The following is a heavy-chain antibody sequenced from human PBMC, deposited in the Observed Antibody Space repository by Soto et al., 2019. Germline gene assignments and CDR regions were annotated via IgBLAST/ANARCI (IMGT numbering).Heavy chain of an antibody. Sequence: ESLKISCTGSGYNVSTYCIGWVRHMPGNGLEWMAIIYPGDSETRYSPSHQGQVTNSTDIPFTTAYLHWGSMKTSDTAMYYGARIMSAIIYFCGRALPPICYFDVWGPGAVVPVSS. CDR1: GYNVSTYC. J-gene: IGHJ2*01. V-gene: IGHV5-51*04. CDR2: IYPGDSET. D-gene: IGHD3-3*01. CDR3: ARIMSAIIYFCGRALPPICYFDV.